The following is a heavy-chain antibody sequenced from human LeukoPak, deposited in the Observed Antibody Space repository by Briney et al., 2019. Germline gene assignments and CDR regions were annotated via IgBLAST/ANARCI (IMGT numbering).Heavy chain of an antibody. J-gene: IGHJ4*02. CDR3: VRGSCSGGTCYSGDY. Sequence: GGSLRLSCAASGFTFSSYAMSWVRQAPGKGLEWVGFIRSKAYGGTTEYAASVKGRFTISRDDSQSSLYVQMNSLKIEDTAIYYCVRGSCSGGTCYSGDYWGQGTLVTVSS. CDR1: GFTFSSYA. CDR2: IRSKAYGGTT. D-gene: IGHD2-15*01. V-gene: IGHV3-49*04.